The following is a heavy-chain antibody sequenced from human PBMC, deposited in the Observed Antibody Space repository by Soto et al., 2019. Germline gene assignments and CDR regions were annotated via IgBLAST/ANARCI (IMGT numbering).Heavy chain of an antibody. CDR3: ARGLSGDKVDY. J-gene: IGHJ4*02. CDR1: GGSISSGDYY. CDR2: IYDRGST. Sequence: QVQLQESGPGLVKPSQTLSLTCTVSGGSISSGDYYWSWIRQSPGKGLEWIGHIYDRGSTYSTPSVNSRVFQLVDTSKTQFSLNLNSVTAADTAVYYCARGLSGDKVDYWGRGTLVTVSS. V-gene: IGHV4-30-4*01. D-gene: IGHD7-27*01.